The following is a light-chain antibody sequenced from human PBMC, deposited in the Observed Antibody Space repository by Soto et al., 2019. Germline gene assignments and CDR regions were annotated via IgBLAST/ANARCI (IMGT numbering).Light chain of an antibody. J-gene: IGLJ3*02. CDR1: SSNIGGTNY. Sequence: QSVLTQPPSASGTPGQKVFISCSGSSSNIGGTNYAYWYQQLPGAAPKLLMHSNNLRPSGVPERISGSKFGTAASLAISGLRSEDEAVYYCASWDDRLGAVMFXGGTKGTVL. CDR2: SNN. CDR3: ASWDDRLGAVM. V-gene: IGLV1-47*02.